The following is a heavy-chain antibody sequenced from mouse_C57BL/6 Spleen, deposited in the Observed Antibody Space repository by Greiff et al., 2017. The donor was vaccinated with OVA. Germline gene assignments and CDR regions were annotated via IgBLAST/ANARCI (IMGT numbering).Heavy chain of an antibody. V-gene: IGHV1-50*01. CDR3: AKWDVGYYAMDY. J-gene: IGHJ4*01. CDR1: GYTFTSYW. CDR2: IDPSARYT. Sequence: QVQLQQPGAELVKPGASVKLSCKASGYTFTSYWMQWVKQRPGQGLEWIGEIDPSARYTNYNQKFKGNATLTVDTSSSTAYMQLSSLTSEDSAVYYCAKWDVGYYAMDYWGQGTSVTVSS. D-gene: IGHD4-1*01.